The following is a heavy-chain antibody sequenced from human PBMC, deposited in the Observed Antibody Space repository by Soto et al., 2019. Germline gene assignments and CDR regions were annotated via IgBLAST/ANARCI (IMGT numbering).Heavy chain of an antibody. Sequence: QVQLVESGGGVVQPGRSLRLSCAASGFTFRSYGMHWVRQAPGKGLEWVAVILYDGSKKYYADSVKGRFTITRDNSKNSLYLEMNSLRAEDTAVYYCAKDLVNWYEGGFDIWGQGTMVTVSS. D-gene: IGHD1-20*01. J-gene: IGHJ3*02. CDR2: ILYDGSKK. CDR1: GFTFRSYG. V-gene: IGHV3-30*18. CDR3: AKDLVNWYEGGFDI.